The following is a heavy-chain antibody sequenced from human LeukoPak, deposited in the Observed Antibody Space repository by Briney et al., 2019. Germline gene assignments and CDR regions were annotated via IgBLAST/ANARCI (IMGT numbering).Heavy chain of an antibody. D-gene: IGHD3-10*01. Sequence: ASVKVSCKASGYTFTGYYMHWVRHSPEQGLEWMGWISAYNGNTNYAQKLQGRVTMTTDTSTSTAYMELRSLSSDDTAVYYCARDYRDVLLWFGELSKWGQGTLVTVSS. CDR1: GYTFTGYY. J-gene: IGHJ4*02. CDR3: ARDYRDVLLWFGELSK. CDR2: ISAYNGNT. V-gene: IGHV1-18*04.